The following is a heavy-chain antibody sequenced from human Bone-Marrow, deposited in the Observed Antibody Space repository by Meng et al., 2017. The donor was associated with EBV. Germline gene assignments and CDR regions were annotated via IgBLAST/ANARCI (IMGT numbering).Heavy chain of an antibody. J-gene: IGHJ5*02. D-gene: IGHD2-21*02. CDR1: GGSISSSTG. V-gene: IGHV4-4*02. CDR3: ARAWSVTSGFDP. Sequence: QVQVKESGPGLGKPSGTMSPTCAVSGGSISSSTGWSWVRQPPGKGLEWIGEIYHSGSTNYNPSLKSRVTISVDKSKNQFSLKLSSVTAADTAVYYCARAWSVTSGFDPWGQGTLVTVSS. CDR2: IYHSGST.